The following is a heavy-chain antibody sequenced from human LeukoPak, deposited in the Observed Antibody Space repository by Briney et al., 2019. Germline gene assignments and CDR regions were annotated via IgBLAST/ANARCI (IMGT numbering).Heavy chain of an antibody. CDR3: ARIFLPPRLPGSSGWYGILYYYYGMDV. Sequence: GASVKVSCKASGYTFTSHGISWVRQAPGQGLEWMGWISAYNGNTNYAQKLQGRVTMTTDTSTSTAYMELRSLRSDDTAVYYCARIFLPPRLPGSSGWYGILYYYYGMDVWGQGTTVTVSS. D-gene: IGHD6-19*01. J-gene: IGHJ6*02. CDR2: ISAYNGNT. V-gene: IGHV1-18*01. CDR1: GYTFTSHG.